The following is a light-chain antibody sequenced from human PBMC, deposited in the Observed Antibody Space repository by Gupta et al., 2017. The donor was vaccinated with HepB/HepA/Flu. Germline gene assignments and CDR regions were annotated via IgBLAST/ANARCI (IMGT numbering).Light chain of an antibody. Sequence: DIQMTQSPSSVSASVGDRVTITCRASQDIRRWLAWYPQKPGEAPRLLIYYASIFQSGVPSRFSGSGFGVDFTLTISSLQPEDSATYYCLHPDSFPRSFGQGTKLEIK. CDR1: QDIRRW. CDR3: LHPDSFPRS. CDR2: YAS. V-gene: IGKV1-12*01. J-gene: IGKJ2*04.